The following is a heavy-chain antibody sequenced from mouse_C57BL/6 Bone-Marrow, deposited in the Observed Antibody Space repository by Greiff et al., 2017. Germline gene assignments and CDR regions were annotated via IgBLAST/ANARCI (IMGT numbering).Heavy chain of an antibody. J-gene: IGHJ2*01. V-gene: IGHV1-55*01. CDR3: ARRDYDYDEGHFDY. Sequence: QVQLQQPGAELVKPGASVKMSCKASGYTFTSYWITWVKQRPGQGLEWIGDIYPGSGSTNYNEKFKSKATLTVDTSSSTAYMQLSSLTSEDSAVYYCARRDYDYDEGHFDYWGQGTTLTVSS. CDR2: IYPGSGST. D-gene: IGHD2-4*01. CDR1: GYTFTSYW.